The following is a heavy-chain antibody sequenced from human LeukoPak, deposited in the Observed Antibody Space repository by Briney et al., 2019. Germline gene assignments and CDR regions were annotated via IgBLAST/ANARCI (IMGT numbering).Heavy chain of an antibody. J-gene: IGHJ4*02. CDR3: ARGSCSSTSCWYYFDY. CDR2: INPSGGST. Sequence: ASVTVSFKASGYTFTSYYMHWVRQAPGQGLEWMGIINPSGGSTSYAQKFQGRVTMTRNTSISTAYMELSSLRSEVTAVYYCARGSCSSTSCWYYFDYWGQGTLVTVSS. D-gene: IGHD2-2*01. CDR1: GYTFTSYY. V-gene: IGHV1-46*01.